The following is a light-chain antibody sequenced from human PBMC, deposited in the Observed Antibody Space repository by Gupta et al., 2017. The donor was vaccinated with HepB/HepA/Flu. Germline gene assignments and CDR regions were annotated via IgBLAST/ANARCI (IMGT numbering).Light chain of an antibody. CDR1: SSNIGSNS. V-gene: IGLV1-47*01. Sequence: SVPTQPPSASGTPGQSVTISCSGCSSNIGSNSVYWYQQLPGTAPKLLIYEDNQRPSGVPDRFSGSKSGTSASLAIXGXRTEDEXDYYCAAWDGRLSGRLFGGGTKLTVL. CDR2: EDN. J-gene: IGLJ2*01. CDR3: AAWDGRLSGRL.